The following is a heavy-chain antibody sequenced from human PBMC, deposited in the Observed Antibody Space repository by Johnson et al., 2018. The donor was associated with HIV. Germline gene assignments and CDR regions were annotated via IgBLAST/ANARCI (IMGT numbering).Heavy chain of an antibody. D-gene: IGHD3-22*01. V-gene: IGHV3-30*02. CDR1: GFTFSNYG. CDR2: IRYDGDIT. J-gene: IGHJ3*02. Sequence: QEKLVESGGGVVQPGGSLRLSCAASGFTFSNYGMHWVRQAPGKGLEWVAFIRYDGDITYYVDSVKGRFTSSRDNSKNTLYLQMNSLRTEDTAMYYCAKGQSSGYPKDAFDIWGQGTMVTVSS. CDR3: AKGQSSGYPKDAFDI.